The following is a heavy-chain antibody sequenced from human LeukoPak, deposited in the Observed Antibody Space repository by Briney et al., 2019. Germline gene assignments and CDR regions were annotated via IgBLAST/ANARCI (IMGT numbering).Heavy chain of an antibody. J-gene: IGHJ2*01. V-gene: IGHV1-2*02. CDR1: GYTFTGYY. Sequence: ASVKVSCKASGYTFTGYYMHWVRQAPGQGLEWMGWINPNSGGTNYAQKFQGRVTMTRDTSISTAYMELSRLRSDDTAVHYCARSNYYGSGRYWYFDLWGRGTLVTVSS. CDR3: ARSNYYGSGRYWYFDL. D-gene: IGHD3-10*01. CDR2: INPNSGGT.